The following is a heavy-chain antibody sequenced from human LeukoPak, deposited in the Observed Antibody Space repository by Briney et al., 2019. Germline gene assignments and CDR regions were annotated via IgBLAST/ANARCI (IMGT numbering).Heavy chain of an antibody. CDR3: AKDQYYDILTGYYGN. Sequence: GGSLRLSCTASGFTFGDYAMSWVRQAPGKGLEWVSAISGSGGSTYYADSVEGRFTISRDNSKNTLYLQMNSLRAEDTAVYYCAKDQYYDILTGYYGNWGQGTLVTVSS. D-gene: IGHD3-9*01. V-gene: IGHV3-23*01. CDR2: ISGSGGST. CDR1: GFTFGDYA. J-gene: IGHJ4*02.